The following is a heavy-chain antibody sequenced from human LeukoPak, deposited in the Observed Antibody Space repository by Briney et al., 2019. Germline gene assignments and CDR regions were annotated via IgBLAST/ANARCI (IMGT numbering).Heavy chain of an antibody. CDR3: ARVVSVGYYYYYYMDV. Sequence: GGSLRRSCAASGFTFTAYYMSWIRQAPGKGLEWVSYISDSSSTIYYADSVKGRFTISRDNAKNSLYLQMNSLRAEDTAVYYCARVVSVGYYYYYYMDVWGNGTTVTVSS. V-gene: IGHV3-11*01. CDR2: ISDSSSTI. CDR1: GFTFTAYY. J-gene: IGHJ6*03.